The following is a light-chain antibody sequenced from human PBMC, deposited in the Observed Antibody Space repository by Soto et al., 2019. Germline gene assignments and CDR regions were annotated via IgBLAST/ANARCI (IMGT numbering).Light chain of an antibody. J-gene: IGLJ2*01. CDR1: SSNIGAGHV. CDR2: GSS. V-gene: IGLV1-40*01. Sequence: QSVLTQPPSVSGAPGQRVTISCTGSSSNIGAGHVVHWYQQFPGRAPNLLIYGSSNRPSGVPDRFSGSKSGTSASLAITGLQAEDEADYSCQSYDNTLSASVFGGGTQLTVL. CDR3: QSYDNTLSASV.